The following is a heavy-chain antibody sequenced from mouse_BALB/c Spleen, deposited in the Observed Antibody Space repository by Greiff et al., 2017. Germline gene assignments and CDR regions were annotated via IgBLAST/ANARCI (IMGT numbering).Heavy chain of an antibody. V-gene: IGHV14-3*02. Sequence: EVKLQESGAELAKPGASVKMSCKASGYTFTSYWMHWVKQRPEQGLEWIGRIDPANGNTKYDPKFQGKATITADTSSNTAYLQLSSLTSEDTAVYYCARGDGNYVPYFDYWGQGTTLTVSS. CDR3: ARGDGNYVPYFDY. CDR2: IDPANGNT. J-gene: IGHJ2*01. CDR1: GYTFTSYW. D-gene: IGHD2-1*01.